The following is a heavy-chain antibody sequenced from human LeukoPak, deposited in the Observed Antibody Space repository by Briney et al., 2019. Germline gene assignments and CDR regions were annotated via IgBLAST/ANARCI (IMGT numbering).Heavy chain of an antibody. D-gene: IGHD6-19*01. V-gene: IGHV3-74*01. CDR2: INSDGYSI. CDR1: GFTFSSYW. CDR3: ARGIAVAGTDY. J-gene: IGHJ4*02. Sequence: GGSLRLSCAASGFTFSSYWMHWVRQAPGKGLVWLSRINSDGYSISYADSVKGRSSISRDNAKNTLYLQMNSLRVEDTAMYYCARGIAVAGTDYWGQGTLVTVSS.